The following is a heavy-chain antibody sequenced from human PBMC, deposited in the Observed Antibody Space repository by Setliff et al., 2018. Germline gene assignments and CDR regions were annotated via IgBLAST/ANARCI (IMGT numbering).Heavy chain of an antibody. Sequence: SETLSLTCAVSGYSISSGFSWVWIRQSPGKGLEWIGRILFSGDTYYNPSLNSRVTISTDTSKNQFSLNLSSVTAADTAVYYCARDNRARHYMDVWGKGTTVTVSS. J-gene: IGHJ6*03. CDR3: ARDNRARHYMDV. D-gene: IGHD3-10*01. CDR1: GYSISSGFS. CDR2: ILFSGDT. V-gene: IGHV4-38-2*02.